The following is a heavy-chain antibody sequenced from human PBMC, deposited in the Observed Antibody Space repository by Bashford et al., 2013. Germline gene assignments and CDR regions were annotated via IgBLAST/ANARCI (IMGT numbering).Heavy chain of an antibody. J-gene: IGHJ6*02. Sequence: ASVKVSCKASGYTFTGYYMHWVRQAPGQGLEWMGWINPNSGGTNYAQKFQGRVTMTRDTSISTAYMELSRLRSDDTAVYYCARDRSNWNSYGMDVWGQGTTVTVSS. CDR2: INPNSGGT. D-gene: IGHD1-7*01. CDR1: GYTFTGYY. CDR3: ARDRSNWNSYGMDV. V-gene: IGHV1-2*02.